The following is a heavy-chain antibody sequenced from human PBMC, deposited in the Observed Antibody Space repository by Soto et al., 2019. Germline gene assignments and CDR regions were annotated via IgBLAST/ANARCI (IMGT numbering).Heavy chain of an antibody. Sequence: VGSLRLSCASSGFTFSTYGIHWVRQAPGKGLEWVALISYDGTNKNYADSVKGRFTISRDNSKNTLYLQMNTLRAEDTAVYYCAKTTDRSGYYSRFDYWGQGTLVTVSS. V-gene: IGHV3-30*18. D-gene: IGHD3-22*01. J-gene: IGHJ4*02. CDR1: GFTFSTYG. CDR3: AKTTDRSGYYSRFDY. CDR2: ISYDGTNK.